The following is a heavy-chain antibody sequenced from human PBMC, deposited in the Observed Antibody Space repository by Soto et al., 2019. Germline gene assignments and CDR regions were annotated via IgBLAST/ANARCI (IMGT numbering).Heavy chain of an antibody. CDR1: GDSISRGGYY. Sequence: HVQLQESGPGLMKPSQTLSLTCTVSGDSISRGGYYWNWIRQHPRKGLEWIGYIYHSGSTNYNPSLKSRVTISVDTSKNQLSLELSNVTAADTAVYYCARDGAGAYGLGWFDPWGQGILVNVSS. J-gene: IGHJ5*02. V-gene: IGHV4-31*03. D-gene: IGHD2-21*01. CDR2: IYHSGST. CDR3: ARDGAGAYGLGWFDP.